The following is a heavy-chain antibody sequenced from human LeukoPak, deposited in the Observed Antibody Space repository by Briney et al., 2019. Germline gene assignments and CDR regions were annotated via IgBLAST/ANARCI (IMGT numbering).Heavy chain of an antibody. V-gene: IGHV3-30*18. J-gene: IGHJ4*02. CDR2: ISYDGSKK. CDR3: AKDFGYDSGTYLEQ. D-gene: IGHD3-10*01. CDR1: GLTFSSYS. Sequence: GSLRLSCAAAGLTFSSYSMHWVRQAPGKGLEWVAVISYDGSKKYYPESVRGRFTITRDNSKNTLFLQMSSLRAEDTALYYCAKDFGYDSGTYLEQWGQGTLVTVSS.